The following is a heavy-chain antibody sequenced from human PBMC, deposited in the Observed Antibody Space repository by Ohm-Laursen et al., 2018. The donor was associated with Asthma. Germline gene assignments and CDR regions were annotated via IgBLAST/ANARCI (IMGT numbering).Heavy chain of an antibody. CDR2: IYYSGST. Sequence: TLSLTCTVSGGSISSSSYYWGWIRQPPGKGLEWIGYIYYSGSTNSNPSLKSRVTISVDKSNNQFSLKVTSVTAADTAVYYCARGGPEGVPGSNWFDTWGQGTLVTVSS. J-gene: IGHJ5*02. CDR1: GGSISSSSYY. CDR3: ARGGPEGVPGSNWFDT. V-gene: IGHV4-61*05. D-gene: IGHD3-10*01.